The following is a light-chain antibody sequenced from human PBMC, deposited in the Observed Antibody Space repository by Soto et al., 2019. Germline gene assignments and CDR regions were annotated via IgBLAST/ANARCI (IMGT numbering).Light chain of an antibody. CDR2: EGS. V-gene: IGLV2-23*03. CDR1: SSDVGSYNL. Sequence: QSALTQPASVSGSPGQSITISCTGTSSDVGSYNLVSWYQQHPGKAPKLMIYEGSKRPSGVSNRFSGSKSGNTASLRISGLQAEDEADYYCRSYAGSSTFVVFGGGTKLTVL. J-gene: IGLJ2*01. CDR3: RSYAGSSTFVV.